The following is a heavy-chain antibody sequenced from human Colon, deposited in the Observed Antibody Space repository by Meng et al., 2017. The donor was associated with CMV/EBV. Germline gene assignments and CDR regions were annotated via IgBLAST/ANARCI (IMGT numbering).Heavy chain of an antibody. J-gene: IGHJ4*02. D-gene: IGHD6-13*01. V-gene: IGHV3-7*01. CDR3: ARVLGYSSSVHLNPGLGGGDY. CDR1: GFDFSSHW. CDR2: IKQDGSEK. Sequence: GESLKISCAASGFDFSSHWMNWVRQAPGKGLEWVANIKQDGSEKNYMDSVKGRFTISRDNAQNSLSLQMNSLRVEDTAVYYCARVLGYSSSVHLNPGLGGGDYWGQGTLVTVSS.